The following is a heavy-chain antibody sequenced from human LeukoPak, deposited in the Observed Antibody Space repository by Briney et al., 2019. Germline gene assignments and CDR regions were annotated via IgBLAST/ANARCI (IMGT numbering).Heavy chain of an antibody. V-gene: IGHV1-18*01. CDR1: GYTFTSYG. J-gene: IGHJ6*02. CDR2: ISAYNDNT. CDR3: ARDYPYYYGSGSFGSGMDV. Sequence: GASVKVSCKASGYTFTSYGISWVRQAPGQGLEWMGWISAYNDNTNYAQKLQGRVTMTTDTSTSTAYMELRSLRSDDTAVYYCARDYPYYYGSGSFGSGMDVWGQGTTVTVSS. D-gene: IGHD3-10*01.